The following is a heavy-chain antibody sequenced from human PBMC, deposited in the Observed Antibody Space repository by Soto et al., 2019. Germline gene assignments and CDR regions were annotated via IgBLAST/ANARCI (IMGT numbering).Heavy chain of an antibody. D-gene: IGHD3-22*01. J-gene: IGHJ4*02. CDR3: ARLIYDSRLNYFYFDF. CDR2: VFHSGDT. V-gene: IGHV4-4*02. CDR1: GGSISGRNW. Sequence: SETLSLTCVVSGGSISGRNWWSWVRQAPGKGLEWIGEVFHSGDTTYTPSLRSRVTISIDKSKNQFSLKLNSVTAADTAVYYCARLIYDSRLNYFYFDFWGQGALVTVSS.